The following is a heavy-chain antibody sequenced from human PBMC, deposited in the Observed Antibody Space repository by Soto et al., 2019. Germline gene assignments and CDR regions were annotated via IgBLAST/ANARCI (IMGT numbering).Heavy chain of an antibody. J-gene: IGHJ4*02. CDR3: AREGRWLQPPDD. Sequence: VQLVESGGGVVQPGRSLRLSCAPSGFTFSGFGMFWVRQAPGKGLEWVSFISYDGTKTYYADSVKGRFTISRDNPKSTLFLQMDSLRGDDTAVYSCAREGRWLQPPDDWGQGTLVTVSS. CDR1: GFTFSGFG. D-gene: IGHD5-12*01. CDR2: ISYDGTKT. V-gene: IGHV3-30*03.